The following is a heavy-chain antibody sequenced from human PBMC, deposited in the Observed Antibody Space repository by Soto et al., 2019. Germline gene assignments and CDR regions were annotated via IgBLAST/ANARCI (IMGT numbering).Heavy chain of an antibody. Sequence: GESLKISCKGSGYSFTSYWIGWVRQMPGKGLEWMGIIYPGDSDTRYSPSFQGQVTISADKSISTAYLQWSSLKASDTAMYYCARTEDYYDSSGEVQYYFDYWGQGTLVTVSS. CDR2: IYPGDSDT. D-gene: IGHD3-22*01. CDR1: GYSFTSYW. J-gene: IGHJ4*02. V-gene: IGHV5-51*01. CDR3: ARTEDYYDSSGEVQYYFDY.